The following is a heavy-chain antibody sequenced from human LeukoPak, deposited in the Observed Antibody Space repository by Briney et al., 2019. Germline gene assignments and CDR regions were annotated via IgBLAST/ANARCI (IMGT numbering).Heavy chain of an antibody. CDR1: GITFVSYW. CDR3: ARGRMAVAGSYEY. CDR2: IKPDGSEK. V-gene: IGHV3-7*05. J-gene: IGHJ4*02. D-gene: IGHD6-19*01. Sequence: PGGSLRLSCAASGITFVSYWMTWVRQAPGKGLECVANIKPDGSEKHYVDSVEGRFTISRDNAKNSLFLEMNSLRAEDTAVYYCARGRMAVAGSYEYWGQGTLVTVSS.